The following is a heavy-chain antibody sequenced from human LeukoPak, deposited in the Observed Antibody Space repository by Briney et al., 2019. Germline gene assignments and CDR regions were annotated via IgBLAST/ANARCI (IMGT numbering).Heavy chain of an antibody. D-gene: IGHD4-23*01. CDR3: ARVRGGNSYFDY. V-gene: IGHV3-72*01. Sequence: PGGSLRLSCAASGFTLSDHHMDWVRQAPGKGLEWVGRTRNKANSYTTEYAAPVKGRFTISRDDSKNSLYLQMSSLKTEDTAVYYCARVRGGNSYFDYWGQGTLVTVSS. J-gene: IGHJ4*02. CDR1: GFTLSDHH. CDR2: TRNKANSYTT.